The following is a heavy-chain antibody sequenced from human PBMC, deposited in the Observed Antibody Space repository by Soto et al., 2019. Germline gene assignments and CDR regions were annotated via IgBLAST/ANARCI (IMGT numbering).Heavy chain of an antibody. J-gene: IGHJ4*02. V-gene: IGHV3-33*08. Sequence: GGSLRLSCAASGFTFSDYAMTWVRQAPGKGLEWVAVIVNDGSDEGYADSVKGRFTISRDNSKNTLYLQMNSLRVEDTAVYYCVRDDDYDGSGFAYWGQGTLVTVSS. CDR2: IVNDGSDE. D-gene: IGHD4-17*01. CDR1: GFTFSDYA. CDR3: VRDDDYDGSGFAY.